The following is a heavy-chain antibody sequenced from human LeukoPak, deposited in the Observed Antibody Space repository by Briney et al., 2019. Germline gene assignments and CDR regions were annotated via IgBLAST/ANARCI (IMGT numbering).Heavy chain of an antibody. CDR1: GYSFTSYW. CDR3: ARHSIAVAGPYYYYYYMDV. D-gene: IGHD6-19*01. V-gene: IGHV5-51*01. J-gene: IGHJ6*03. Sequence: GESLKISCKGSGYSFTSYWIGWVRQMPGKGLEWMGIIYPGDSDTRYSPSFQGQVTISADKSISTAYLQWSSLKASDTAMYYCARHSIAVAGPYYYYYYMDVWGKGTTVTVSS. CDR2: IYPGDSDT.